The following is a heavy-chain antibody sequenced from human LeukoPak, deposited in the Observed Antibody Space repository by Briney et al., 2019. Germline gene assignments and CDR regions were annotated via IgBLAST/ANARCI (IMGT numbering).Heavy chain of an antibody. J-gene: IGHJ4*02. Sequence: SETLSLTCAVYGGSSSGYYWSWIRQPPGRGLEWIGYIYYSGRTSYNPSLKSRVTISVDTSKNQFSLRLSSVTAADTAVYYCARGQKYRSGYTVTELGSGYFDYWGQGPLVTVSS. CDR1: GGSSSGYY. D-gene: IGHD5-18*01. CDR3: ARGQKYRSGYTVTELGSGYFDY. V-gene: IGHV4-59*01. CDR2: IYYSGRT.